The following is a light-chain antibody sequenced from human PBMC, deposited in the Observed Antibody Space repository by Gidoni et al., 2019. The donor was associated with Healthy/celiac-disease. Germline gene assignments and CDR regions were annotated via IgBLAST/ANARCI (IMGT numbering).Light chain of an antibody. CDR1: SSDVGGYNY. V-gene: IGLV2-11*01. J-gene: IGLJ2*01. CDR2: DVS. Sequence: QSALTQPRSVSGSPGQSVTISCTGTSSDVGGYNYVPWYQQHPGKAPKLMIYDVSKRPSGVPDRFSGSKSGNTASLTISGLQAEDEADYYCSSYAGSYTFVVFGGGTKLTVL. CDR3: SSYAGSYTFVV.